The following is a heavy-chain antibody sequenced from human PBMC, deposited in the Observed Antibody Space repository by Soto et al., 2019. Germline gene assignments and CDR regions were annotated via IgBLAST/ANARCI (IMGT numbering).Heavy chain of an antibody. CDR2: ISGSGGST. Sequence: PGGSLRLSCAASGFTFSSYAMSWVRQAPGKGLEWVSAISGSGGSTYYADSVKGRFTISRDNSKNTLYLQMNSLRAEDTAVYYCAKDPQPPVLRFLEWPPPGMDVWGQGTTVTVSS. CDR3: AKDPQPPVLRFLEWPPPGMDV. CDR1: GFTFSSYA. J-gene: IGHJ6*02. D-gene: IGHD3-3*01. V-gene: IGHV3-23*01.